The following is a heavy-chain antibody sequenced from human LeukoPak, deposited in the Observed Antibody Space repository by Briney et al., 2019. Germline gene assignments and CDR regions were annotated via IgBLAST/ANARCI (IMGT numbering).Heavy chain of an antibody. CDR1: GFTFSSYS. D-gene: IGHD1-1*01. J-gene: IGHJ4*02. CDR2: ISGDSGDT. V-gene: IGHV3-21*05. Sequence: GGSLRLSCAASGFTFSSYSMNWVRQAPGKGLEWLSYISGDSGDTNYADSVKGRFTISRDNAKNSLYLQMNSLRVEDTAVYFCARDPRTVRIWGQGTLVTVSS. CDR3: ARDPRTVRI.